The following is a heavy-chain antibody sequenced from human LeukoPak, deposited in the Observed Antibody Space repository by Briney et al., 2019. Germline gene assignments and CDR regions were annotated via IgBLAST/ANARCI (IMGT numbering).Heavy chain of an antibody. Sequence: GGSLRLSCAASGFTFSSYATHWVRQAPGKGLEWVAVISYDGSNKYYADSEKGRFTISRDNSKNTLYLQMNSLRAEDTAVYYCARGYTVTDFDYWGQGTLVTVSS. CDR2: ISYDGSNK. J-gene: IGHJ4*02. V-gene: IGHV3-30-3*01. CDR3: ARGYTVTDFDY. CDR1: GFTFSSYA. D-gene: IGHD4-17*01.